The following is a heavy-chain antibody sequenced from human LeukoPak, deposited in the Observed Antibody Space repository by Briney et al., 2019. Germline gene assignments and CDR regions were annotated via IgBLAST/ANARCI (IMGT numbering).Heavy chain of an antibody. V-gene: IGHV1-18*04. Sequence: ASVKVSCKASGYTFTGYYMHWVRQAPGQGLEWMGWISAYNGNTNYAQKLQGRVTMTTDTSTSTAYMELRSLRSDDTAVYYCARGYYYDSSGSFDPWGQGTLVTVSS. CDR1: GYTFTGYY. J-gene: IGHJ5*02. CDR3: ARGYYYDSSGSFDP. D-gene: IGHD3-22*01. CDR2: ISAYNGNT.